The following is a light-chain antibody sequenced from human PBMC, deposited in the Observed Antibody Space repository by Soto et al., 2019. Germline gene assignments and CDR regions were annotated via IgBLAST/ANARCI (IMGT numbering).Light chain of an antibody. CDR1: SSNIGINT. V-gene: IGLV1-44*01. CDR2: NSD. Sequence: QSVLTQPPSASGTPGQRVTVSCSGSSSNIGINTVNWYQHLPGTAPKLLIYNSDQRPSGVPDRISGSKSGTSASLAIGGLQSEDEADYYCAAWDDSLNGFFVFGTGTKVTDL. CDR3: AAWDDSLNGFFV. J-gene: IGLJ1*01.